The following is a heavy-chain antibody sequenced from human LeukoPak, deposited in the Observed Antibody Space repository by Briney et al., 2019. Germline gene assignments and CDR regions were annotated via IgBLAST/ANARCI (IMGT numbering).Heavy chain of an antibody. CDR3: AKTYDYVWGSYLDH. J-gene: IGHJ5*02. V-gene: IGHV3-30*18. CDR1: GFTFSSYG. D-gene: IGHD3-16*02. Sequence: GGSLRLSCAASGFTFSSYGMHWVRQAPGKGLEWVTVISYDGSNKYYADSVKGRFTISRDNSKNTLYLQMNSLRAEDTAVYYCAKTYDYVWGSYLDHWGQGTLVTVSS. CDR2: ISYDGSNK.